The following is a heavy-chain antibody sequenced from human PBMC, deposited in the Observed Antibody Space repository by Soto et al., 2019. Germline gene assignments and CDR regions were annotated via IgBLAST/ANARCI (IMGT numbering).Heavy chain of an antibody. CDR3: AKDHLPVGDYYYAVDV. Sequence: GGSLRLSCSASGFTFNTYAMSWVRQAPGRRLEWVSTISASGGRTYYADSVRGRFTVSRDNSQNTLRLDMDSLRAEDTALYYCAKDHLPVGDYYYAVDVWGQGTTVTVSS. V-gene: IGHV3-23*01. CDR1: GFTFNTYA. CDR2: ISASGGRT. D-gene: IGHD1-26*01. J-gene: IGHJ6*02.